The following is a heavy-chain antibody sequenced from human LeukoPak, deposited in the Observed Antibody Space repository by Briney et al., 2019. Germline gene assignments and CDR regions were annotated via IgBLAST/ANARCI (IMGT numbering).Heavy chain of an antibody. CDR2: IGSSGGTI. Sequence: QPGGSLRLSCAASGFTFSSYEMNWVRQAPGKGLEWVSHIGSSGGTIYYADSVKGRFTISRDNAKNSLYLQMNSLRAEDTAVYCCARKGSVYTSSWSCFDCWGQGTLVTVSS. J-gene: IGHJ4*02. V-gene: IGHV3-48*03. D-gene: IGHD6-13*01. CDR1: GFTFSSYE. CDR3: ARKGSVYTSSWSCFDC.